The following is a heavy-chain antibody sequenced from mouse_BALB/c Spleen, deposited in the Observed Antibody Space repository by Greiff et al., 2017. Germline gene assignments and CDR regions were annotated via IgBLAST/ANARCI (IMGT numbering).Heavy chain of an antibody. Sequence: VQRVESGPGLVAPSPSLSITCTVSGFSLTSYGVHWVRQPPGKGLEWLGVIWAGGSTNYNSALMSRLSISKDNSKSQVFLKMNSLQTDDTAMYYCARGYDDAMDYWGQGTSVTVSS. D-gene: IGHD2-12*01. J-gene: IGHJ4*01. V-gene: IGHV2-9*02. CDR2: IWAGGST. CDR1: GFSLTSYG. CDR3: ARGYDDAMDY.